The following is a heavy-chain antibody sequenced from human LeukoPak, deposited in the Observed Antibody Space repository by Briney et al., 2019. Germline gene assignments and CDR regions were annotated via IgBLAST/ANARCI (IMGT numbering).Heavy chain of an antibody. Sequence: SGPTLVKPTQTLTLTCTFSGFSFSTSGVGVGWIRQPPGKALEWLALIYWDDDKCYNPSLKSRLTITKDTSKNQVVLTMTNMDPVDTATYYCAHRRVTLGFDPWGQGTLVTVSS. D-gene: IGHD3-16*02. CDR3: AHRRVTLGFDP. J-gene: IGHJ5*02. CDR2: IYWDDDK. CDR1: GFSFSTSGVG. V-gene: IGHV2-5*02.